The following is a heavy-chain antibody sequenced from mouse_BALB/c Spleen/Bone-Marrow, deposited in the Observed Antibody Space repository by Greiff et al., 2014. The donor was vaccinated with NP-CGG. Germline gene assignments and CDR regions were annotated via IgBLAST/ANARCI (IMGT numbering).Heavy chain of an antibody. CDR1: GFTFSTYA. CDR3: ARITTIVATGDY. J-gene: IGHJ2*01. CDR2: ISSGGSYT. V-gene: IGHV5-9-3*01. Sequence: EVQRVESGGGLVKPGGSLKLSCAASGFTFSTYAMSWVRQTPEKRLEWVATISSGGSYTYYPDSVKGRLTISRDNAKNTLYLQMSSLRSEDTAMYYCARITTIVATGDYWGQGTTLTVSS. D-gene: IGHD1-1*01.